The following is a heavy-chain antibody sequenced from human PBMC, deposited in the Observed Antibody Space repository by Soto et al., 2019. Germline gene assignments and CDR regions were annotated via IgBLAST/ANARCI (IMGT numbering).Heavy chain of an antibody. J-gene: IGHJ3*02. D-gene: IGHD1-26*01. CDR3: TRGLGASSAVDI. Sequence: QVQLVQSGAEVKKPGASVKVSCKASGYTFTSYGISWVRQAPGQGLEWMGWISAYNGTTNDAQKLQGRVTMTTDTSTSTAYMELRSLKSYDATVYYCTRGLGASSAVDIWGQGTMVTVSS. CDR2: ISAYNGTT. CDR1: GYTFTSYG. V-gene: IGHV1-18*01.